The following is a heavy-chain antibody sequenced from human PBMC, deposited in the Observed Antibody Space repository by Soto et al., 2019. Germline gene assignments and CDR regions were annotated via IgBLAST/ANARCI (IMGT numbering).Heavy chain of an antibody. CDR1: GFTFSSYA. D-gene: IGHD3-10*01. CDR2: ISGSGGST. CDR3: AKGTYYYGSGRPFDY. Sequence: PGGSLRLSCAASGFTFSSYAMSWVRQAPGKGLEWVSAISGSGGSTYYADSVKGRFTISRDNSKNTLYLQMNSLRAEDTAVYYCAKGTYYYGSGRPFDYWGQGTLVTVSS. J-gene: IGHJ4*02. V-gene: IGHV3-23*01.